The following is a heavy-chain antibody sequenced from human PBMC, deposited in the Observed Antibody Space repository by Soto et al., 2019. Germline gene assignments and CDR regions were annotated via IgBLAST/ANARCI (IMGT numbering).Heavy chain of an antibody. D-gene: IGHD3-22*01. J-gene: IGHJ4*02. CDR3: ARDSRSGYYLEY. CDR1: GDSISSGGYS. Sequence: QLQLQESGSGLVKPSQTLSLTCAVSGDSISSGGYSWNWIRQPPGKGLEWIGYIYHSGGTDYNPSLKRRVTITVDSSNNQFSLKLSSVTAADTAVYYCARDSRSGYYLEYWGQGTLVTVSS. V-gene: IGHV4-30-2*01. CDR2: IYHSGGT.